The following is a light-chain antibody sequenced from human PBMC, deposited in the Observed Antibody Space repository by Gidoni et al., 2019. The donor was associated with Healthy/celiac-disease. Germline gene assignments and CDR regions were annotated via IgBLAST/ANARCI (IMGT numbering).Light chain of an antibody. Sequence: DIQMPQPPSSLSASVGDRVTITCRASQSISSYLNWYQQKPGKAPKLLIYAASSLQSGVPSRFSGSGSGTDFTLTISSLQPEDFATYYCQQCYSNPRTFGQGTKLEIK. CDR3: QQCYSNPRT. CDR2: AAS. CDR1: QSISSY. J-gene: IGKJ2*01. V-gene: IGKV1-39*01.